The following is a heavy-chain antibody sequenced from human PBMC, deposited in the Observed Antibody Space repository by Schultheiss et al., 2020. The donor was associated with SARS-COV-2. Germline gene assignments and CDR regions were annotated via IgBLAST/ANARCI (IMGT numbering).Heavy chain of an antibody. Sequence: GESLKISCAASGFTFSSYAMSWVRQAPGKGLEWVSAISGSGGSTYYADSVKGRFTISRDNSKNTLYLQMNSLRAEDTAVYYCASQYYYDSSGYYEYYFDYWGQGTLVTVSS. CDR2: ISGSGGST. V-gene: IGHV3-23*01. CDR1: GFTFSSYA. J-gene: IGHJ4*02. D-gene: IGHD3-22*01. CDR3: ASQYYYDSSGYYEYYFDY.